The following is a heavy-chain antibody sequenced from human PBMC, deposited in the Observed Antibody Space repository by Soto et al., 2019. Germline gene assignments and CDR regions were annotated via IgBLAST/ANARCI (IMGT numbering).Heavy chain of an antibody. V-gene: IGHV4-59*01. CDR3: ARDGTQWLVGGGMDV. Sequence: SETLSLTCTVSGGSISSYYWSWIRQPPGKGLEWIGYIYYSGSTNYNPSLKSRVTISVDTSKNQFSLKLSSVTAADTAVYYCARDGTQWLVGGGMDVWGQGTTVTVSS. D-gene: IGHD6-19*01. CDR2: IYYSGST. CDR1: GGSISSYY. J-gene: IGHJ6*02.